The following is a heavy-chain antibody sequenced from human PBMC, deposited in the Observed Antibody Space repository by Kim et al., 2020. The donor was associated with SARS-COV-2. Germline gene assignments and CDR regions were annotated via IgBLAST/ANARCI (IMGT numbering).Heavy chain of an antibody. Sequence: SETLSLTCAVYGGSFSGYYWSWIRQPPGKWLEWIGEINHSGSTNYNPSLKSRVTISVDTSKNQFSLKLSSVTAADTAVYYCARGVKDQYYYDSSGRFIFGYWGQGTLVTVSS. D-gene: IGHD3-22*01. CDR3: ARGVKDQYYYDSSGRFIFGY. J-gene: IGHJ4*02. V-gene: IGHV4-34*01. CDR1: GGSFSGYY. CDR2: INHSGST.